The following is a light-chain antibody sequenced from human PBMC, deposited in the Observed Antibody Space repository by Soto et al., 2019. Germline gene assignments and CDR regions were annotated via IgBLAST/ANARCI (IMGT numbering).Light chain of an antibody. CDR1: SSNIGSNY. Sequence: QSVLTQPPSASGTPGQRVTISCSGSSSNIGSNYVYWYQQLPGTAPKLLIPRNNQRPSWVPDRFSGSKYGTSASLAIIGLRSDDEDAYYCAAWDDSLSGYVFGTGTKLTVL. CDR3: AAWDDSLSGYV. V-gene: IGLV1-47*01. CDR2: RNN. J-gene: IGLJ1*01.